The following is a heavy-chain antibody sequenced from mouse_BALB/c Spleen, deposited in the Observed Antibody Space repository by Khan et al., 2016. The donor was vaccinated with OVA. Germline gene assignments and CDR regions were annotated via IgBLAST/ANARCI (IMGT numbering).Heavy chain of an antibody. V-gene: IGHV5-6*01. CDR2: ISRGGGYT. J-gene: IGHJ4*01. D-gene: IGHD2-9*01. CDR3: TRAYYGNDYYAMDN. CDR1: GFNFSSYG. Sequence: EVKLVESGGDLVKPGGSLKLSCAASGFNFSSYGMSWVRQTPDKRLEWVASISRGGGYTYYADSVKGRFTISRDNVKNALYLQMSSLKSEDTAMFYCTRAYYGNDYYAMDNWGQGTSVTVSS.